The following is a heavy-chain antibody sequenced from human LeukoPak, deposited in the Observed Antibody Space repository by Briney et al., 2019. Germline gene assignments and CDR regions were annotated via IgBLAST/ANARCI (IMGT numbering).Heavy chain of an antibody. V-gene: IGHV4-38-2*01. CDR3: ARRYGDYRENYFDY. D-gene: IGHD4-17*01. J-gene: IGHJ4*02. CDR2: IYHSGST. Sequence: SETLSLTCAVSGYSVSSGYYWGWIRQPPGKGLEWIGRIYHSGSTYYNPSLKSRVTISVDTSKNQFSLKLSSVTAADTAVYYCARRYGDYRENYFDYWGQGTLVTVSS. CDR1: GYSVSSGYY.